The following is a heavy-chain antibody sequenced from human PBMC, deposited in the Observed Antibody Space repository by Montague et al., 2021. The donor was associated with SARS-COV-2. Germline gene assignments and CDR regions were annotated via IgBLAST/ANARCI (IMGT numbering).Heavy chain of an antibody. V-gene: IGHV4-59*01. CDR2: IYNSGST. CDR3: ARALGERSSGVTYYYYGMDV. J-gene: IGHJ6*02. D-gene: IGHD6-25*01. Sequence: SETLSLTCTVSGGSISSYYWSWIWQPPGKGLEWIGNIYNSGSTNSNSSPKSRVTISVDTSKNQFSLTLSPVTAADTAVYYCARALGERSSGVTYYYYGMDVWGQGTTVTVSS. CDR1: GGSISSYY.